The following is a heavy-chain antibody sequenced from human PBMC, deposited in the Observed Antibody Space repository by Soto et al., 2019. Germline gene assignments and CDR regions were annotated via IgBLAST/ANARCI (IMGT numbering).Heavy chain of an antibody. CDR3: ARVHQSDYALFD. D-gene: IGHD4-17*01. J-gene: IGHJ4*02. Sequence: GGSLRLSCAASGFTFSSYSMNWVRQAPGKGLEWVSSISSSSSYIYYADSVKGRFTISRDNAKNSLYLQMNSLRAEDTAVYYCARVHQSDYALFDWGQGTLVTVSS. V-gene: IGHV3-21*01. CDR1: GFTFSSYS. CDR2: ISSSSSYI.